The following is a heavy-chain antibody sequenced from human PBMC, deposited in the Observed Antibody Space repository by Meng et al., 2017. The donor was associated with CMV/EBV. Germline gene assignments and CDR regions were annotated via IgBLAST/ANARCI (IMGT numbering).Heavy chain of an antibody. Sequence: GSFSGYYWSWIRKPPGKGLEWIGEINHSGSTNYNPSLKSRVTISVDTSKNQFSLKLSSVTAADTAVYYCARKRQGFRGDYVWNWFDPWAREPWSPSPQ. D-gene: IGHD4-17*01. J-gene: IGHJ5*02. V-gene: IGHV4-34*01. CDR2: INHSGST. CDR1: GSFSGYY. CDR3: ARKRQGFRGDYVWNWFDP.